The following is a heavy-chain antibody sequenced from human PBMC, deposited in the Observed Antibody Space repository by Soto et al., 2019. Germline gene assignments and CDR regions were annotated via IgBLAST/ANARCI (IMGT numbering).Heavy chain of an antibody. CDR3: ARESEDLTSNFDY. CDR1: GFTLTRYS. Sequence: PGGSLRLSCAASGFTLTRYSMNWVRQAPGKGLEWVSSISSTTNYIYYGDSMKGRFTISRDNAKNSLHLEMNSLRAEDTAVYYCARESEDLTSNFDYWGQGTLVTVSS. CDR2: ISSTTNYI. J-gene: IGHJ4*02. V-gene: IGHV3-21*06.